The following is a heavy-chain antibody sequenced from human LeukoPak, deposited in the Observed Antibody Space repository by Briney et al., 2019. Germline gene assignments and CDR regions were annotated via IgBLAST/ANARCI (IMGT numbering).Heavy chain of an antibody. J-gene: IGHJ6*02. Sequence: GGSLRLSCAASGFTVSSNYMSWVRQAPGKGLEWVSVIYSGGSTYYADSVKGRFTISRDNSKNTLYLQMNSLRAEDTAVYYCARETTVTGYYYYDMDVWGQGTTVTVSS. D-gene: IGHD4-11*01. CDR1: GFTVSSNY. V-gene: IGHV3-53*01. CDR2: IYSGGST. CDR3: ARETTVTGYYYYDMDV.